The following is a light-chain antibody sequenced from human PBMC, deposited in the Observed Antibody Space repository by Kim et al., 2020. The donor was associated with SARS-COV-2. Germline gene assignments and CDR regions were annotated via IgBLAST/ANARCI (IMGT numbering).Light chain of an antibody. J-gene: IGKJ4*01. CDR2: SAS. V-gene: IGKV1-39*01. CDR3: QQTYSLPLT. Sequence: DIRMTQSPSSLSASVGDRVNITCRADQSITNDLNWYQQKPGKVPNVLIYSASSLQGGVPSRFSGSGSGTDFTLTISSLQPEDFATYYCQQTYSLPLTFGGVTKVDIK. CDR1: QSITND.